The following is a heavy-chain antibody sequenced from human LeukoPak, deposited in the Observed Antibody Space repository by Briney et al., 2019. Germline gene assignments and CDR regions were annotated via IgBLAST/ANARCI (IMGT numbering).Heavy chain of an antibody. D-gene: IGHD3-22*01. V-gene: IGHV4-31*03. CDR3: TRDVPRSSGYPDN. Sequence: SETLSLTCTVSGGSISSGDYFWSWIRQHPGKGLEWIGYIYYGGSTYYNPSLKSRVAISVDTSKNQFSLTVSSVTAADTAVYYCTRDVPRSSGYPDNWGQGTLVTVSS. CDR2: IYYGGST. J-gene: IGHJ4*02. CDR1: GGSISSGDYF.